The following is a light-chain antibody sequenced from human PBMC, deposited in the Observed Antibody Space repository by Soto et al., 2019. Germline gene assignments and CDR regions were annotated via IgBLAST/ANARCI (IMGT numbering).Light chain of an antibody. V-gene: IGLV2-14*01. Sequence: QSALTQPASVSGSPGQSITISCTGTSSDIGDYNYVSWYQHHPGKAPKIMIYAINNRPSGVSNRFSGSKSGNTASLTISGLQSEDEADYYCSSYRHTGTLIFGGGTKVTVL. J-gene: IGLJ2*01. CDR1: SSDIGDYNY. CDR2: AIN. CDR3: SSYRHTGTLI.